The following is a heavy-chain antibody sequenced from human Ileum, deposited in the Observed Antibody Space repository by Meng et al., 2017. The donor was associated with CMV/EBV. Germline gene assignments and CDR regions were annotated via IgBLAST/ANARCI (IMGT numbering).Heavy chain of an antibody. Sequence: ASVKVSCKASGYNFIGYGISWVRQAPGQGPEWMGWINPYNGNTKYRQEVQGRVSMTTDTSTSTAYMELRSLISDDTAVYYCARDDYDFWSAYNYWGQGTLVTVSS. CDR1: GYNFIGYG. CDR3: ARDDYDFWSAYNY. CDR2: INPYNGNT. V-gene: IGHV1-18*01. D-gene: IGHD3-3*01. J-gene: IGHJ4*02.